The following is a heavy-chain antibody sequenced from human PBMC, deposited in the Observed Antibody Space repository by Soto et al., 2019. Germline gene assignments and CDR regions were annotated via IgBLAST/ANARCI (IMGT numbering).Heavy chain of an antibody. CDR3: AKDAPGSGWLSDY. Sequence: GGTLRLSCAASGFTFRIYAMSWVRQAPGKGLEWVSTISGNGGTSYADFVRGRFTISRDNSKNTLYLQMNSLRAEDTAVYYCAKDAPGSGWLSDYWGQGTRVTVSS. D-gene: IGHD3-22*01. V-gene: IGHV3-23*01. CDR1: GFTFRIYA. J-gene: IGHJ4*02. CDR2: ISGNGGT.